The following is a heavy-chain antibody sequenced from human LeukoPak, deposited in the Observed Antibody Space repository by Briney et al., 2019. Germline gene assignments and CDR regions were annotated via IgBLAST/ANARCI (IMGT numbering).Heavy chain of an antibody. Sequence: HPGGTLRLSCAASGFTFRRYGMSWVRQAPGKGLEWVSAISGSGGSTYYADSVKGRFTISRDNAKNSLYLQMNSLRAEDTAVYYCAREPRWLRPPLGHAFDIWGQGTMVTVSS. CDR2: ISGSGGST. D-gene: IGHD5-12*01. J-gene: IGHJ3*02. CDR3: AREPRWLRPPLGHAFDI. CDR1: GFTFRRYG. V-gene: IGHV3-23*01.